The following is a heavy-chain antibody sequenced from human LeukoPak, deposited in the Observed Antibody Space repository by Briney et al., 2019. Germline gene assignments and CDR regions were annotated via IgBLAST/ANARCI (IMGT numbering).Heavy chain of an antibody. CDR3: ARSSRCRHHARHL. V-gene: IGHV3-43*01. CDR2: ISWDGGST. D-gene: IGHD6-19*01. Sequence: GGSLRLSCAASGFTFDDYTMHWVRQGPGKGLEWVSLISWDGGSTYYADSVEGRSTISRDNSRNSLYLQMDSLRTEDTALYYCARSSRCRHHARHLWPQETMVRAPS. CDR1: GFTFDDYT. J-gene: IGHJ3*01.